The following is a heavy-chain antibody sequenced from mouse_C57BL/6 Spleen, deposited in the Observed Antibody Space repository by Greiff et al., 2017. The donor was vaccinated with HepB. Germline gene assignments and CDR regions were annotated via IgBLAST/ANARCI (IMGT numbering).Heavy chain of an antibody. CDR3: ARLFITTVVFDY. CDR2: ISGGGGNT. J-gene: IGHJ2*01. CDR1: GFTFSSYT. Sequence: EVQLQESGGGLVKPGGSLKLSCAASGFTFSSYTMSWVRQTPEKRLEWVATISGGGGNTYYPDSVKGRFTISRDNAKNTLYLQMSSLRSEDTALYYCARLFITTVVFDYWGQGTTLTVSS. D-gene: IGHD1-1*01. V-gene: IGHV5-9*01.